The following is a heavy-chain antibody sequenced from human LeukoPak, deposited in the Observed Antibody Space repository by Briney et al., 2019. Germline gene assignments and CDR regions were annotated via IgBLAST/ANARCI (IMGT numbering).Heavy chain of an antibody. CDR2: IGHTSGA. V-gene: IGHV3-23*01. CDR3: ADFGSGSYIFNY. D-gene: IGHD3-10*01. Sequence: GGSLRLSCAASGFTFSSSWMSWVRQAPGKGPEWVATIGHTSGAWYADSVMGRFTISRDNSKSMLYLHMNSLSGEDTALYYCADFGSGSYIFNYWGQGSLVTVCS. CDR1: GFTFSSSW. J-gene: IGHJ4*02.